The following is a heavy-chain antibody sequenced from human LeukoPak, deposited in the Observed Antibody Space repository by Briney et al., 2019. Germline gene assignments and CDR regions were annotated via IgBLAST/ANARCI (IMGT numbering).Heavy chain of an antibody. CDR3: AREDYGSGSYSNPDY. Sequence: GASVKVSCKASGYTFTSYGISWVRQAPGQGLEWMGRISAYNGNTNYAQKLQGRVTMTTDTSTSTAYMELRSLRSDDTAVYYCAREDYGSGSYSNPDYWGQGTLVTVSS. V-gene: IGHV1-18*01. J-gene: IGHJ4*02. CDR2: ISAYNGNT. D-gene: IGHD3-10*01. CDR1: GYTFTSYG.